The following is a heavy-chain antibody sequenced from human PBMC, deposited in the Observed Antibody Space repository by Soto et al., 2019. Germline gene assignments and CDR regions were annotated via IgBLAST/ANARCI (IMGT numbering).Heavy chain of an antibody. J-gene: IGHJ5*02. CDR1: GYTFTSYY. CDR2: IDPRGGST. D-gene: IGHD5-18*01. CDR3: ARISVSNGVQLWGFDP. V-gene: IGHV1-46*01. Sequence: ASVKVSCKASGYTFTSYYMHWVRQAPGRGLEWMGIIDPRGGSTKYAQKFQGRVTMTRDTSTSTVYMELSSLRSEDTALYYCARISVSNGVQLWGFDPWGQGALVTVSS.